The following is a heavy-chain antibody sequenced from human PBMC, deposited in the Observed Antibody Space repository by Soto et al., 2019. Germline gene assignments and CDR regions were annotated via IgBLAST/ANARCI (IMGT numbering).Heavy chain of an antibody. CDR2: INSDGSST. CDR3: AREHPLVVPAALDV. CDR1: GFTFSSYW. Sequence: GESLKISCAASGFTFSSYWMHWVRQAPGKGLVWVSRINSDGSSTSYADSVKGRFTISRDNAKNTLYLQMNSLRAEDTAVYYCAREHPLVVPAALDVWGKGTTVTVSS. V-gene: IGHV3-74*01. J-gene: IGHJ6*04. D-gene: IGHD2-2*01.